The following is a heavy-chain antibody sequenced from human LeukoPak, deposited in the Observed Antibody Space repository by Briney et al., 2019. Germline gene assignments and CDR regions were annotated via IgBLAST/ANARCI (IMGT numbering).Heavy chain of an antibody. CDR2: IIPIFGTA. CDR1: GGTFSSHA. V-gene: IGHV1-69*01. J-gene: IGHJ6*03. D-gene: IGHD6-19*01. CDR3: ARDAEGAVAVNAPYYYYYYMDV. Sequence: SVKVSCKASGGTFSSHAISWVRQAPGQGLEWMGGIIPIFGTANYAQKFQGRVTITADESTSTAYMELSSLRSEDTAVYYCARDAEGAVAVNAPYYYYYYMDVWGKGTTVTVSS.